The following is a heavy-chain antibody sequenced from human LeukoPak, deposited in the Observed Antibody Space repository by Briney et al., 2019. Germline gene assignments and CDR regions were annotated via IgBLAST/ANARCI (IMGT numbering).Heavy chain of an antibody. CDR2: IRDDGSNK. V-gene: IGHV3-30*02. CDR1: GFTFSSYG. D-gene: IGHD4-17*01. CDR3: ATMTTVIMGGYYYGMDV. Sequence: GGSLRLSCAASGFTFSSYGMHWVRQAPGKGLEWVAFIRDDGSNKLYADSVKGRFTISRDNSKNTLYLQMNSLRAEDTAVYYCATMTTVIMGGYYYGMDVWGQGTTVTVSS. J-gene: IGHJ6*02.